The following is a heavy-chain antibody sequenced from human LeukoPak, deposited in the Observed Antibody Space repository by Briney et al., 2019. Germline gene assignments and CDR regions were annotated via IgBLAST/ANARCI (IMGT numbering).Heavy chain of an antibody. D-gene: IGHD6-19*01. V-gene: IGHV4-34*01. Sequence: SETLSLTCAVYGGSFSGYYWSWIRQPPGKGLEWIGEINHSGSTNYNPSLKSRVTISVDTSKNQFSLKLSSVTAADTAVYYCARGVPSGIAVAGTIDYYYGMDVWGQGTTVTVSS. CDR3: ARGVPSGIAVAGTIDYYYGMDV. CDR2: INHSGST. CDR1: GGSFSGYY. J-gene: IGHJ6*02.